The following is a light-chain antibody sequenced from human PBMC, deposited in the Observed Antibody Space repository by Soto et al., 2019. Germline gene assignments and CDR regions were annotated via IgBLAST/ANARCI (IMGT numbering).Light chain of an antibody. CDR2: LNSDGSH. J-gene: IGLJ2*01. V-gene: IGLV4-69*01. CDR3: HTWGTGIVV. Sequence: QLVLTQSPSASASLGASVKLTCTLSSGHSNYAIAWHQQQPEKGPRYLLKLNSDGSHSKGDAIPDRFSGSSSGAERYLTISSLQSEDEADYYCHTWGTGIVVFGGGTKLTVL. CDR1: SGHSNYA.